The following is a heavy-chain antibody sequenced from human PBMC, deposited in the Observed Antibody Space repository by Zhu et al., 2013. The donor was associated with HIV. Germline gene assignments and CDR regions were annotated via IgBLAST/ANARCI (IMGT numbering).Heavy chain of an antibody. V-gene: IGHV1-3*01. CDR2: INAGNGNT. Sequence: QVQLVQSGAEVKKPGASVKVSCKASGYTFTSYAMHWVRQAPGQRLEWMGWINAGNGNTKYSQKFQGRVTITRDTSASTAYMELSSLRSEDTAVYYCASGGSYGSYYGMDVWGPRDHGHRLL. CDR3: ASGGSYGSYYGMDV. CDR1: GYTFTSYA. D-gene: IGHD1-26*01. J-gene: IGHJ6*02.